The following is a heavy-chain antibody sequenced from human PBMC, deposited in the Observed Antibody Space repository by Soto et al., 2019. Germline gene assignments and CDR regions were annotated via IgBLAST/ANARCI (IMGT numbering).Heavy chain of an antibody. Sequence: QVQLVESGGGLVKPGGSLRLCYAASRFTFSDYYMSWIRQAPGKGLEWVSYISSSSSYTNYADSVKGRFTISRDNAKNSLYLQMNSLRAEDTAVYYCARGPFYGDYVENGMDVWGQGTTVTVSS. CDR1: RFTFSDYY. CDR2: ISSSSSYT. D-gene: IGHD4-17*01. CDR3: ARGPFYGDYVENGMDV. V-gene: IGHV3-11*05. J-gene: IGHJ6*02.